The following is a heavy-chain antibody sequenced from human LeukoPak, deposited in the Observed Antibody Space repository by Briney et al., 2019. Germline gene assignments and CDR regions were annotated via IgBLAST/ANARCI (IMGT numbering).Heavy chain of an antibody. CDR3: ARDQPSLQDYYYYMDV. CDR2: IYTTGST. CDR1: GGSISGHY. D-gene: IGHD4-11*01. V-gene: IGHV4-4*09. Sequence: SETLSLTCTVSGGSISGHYWNWIRQPPGKGLEWIGYIYTTGSTDYNPSLKSRVTISVDTSKNQFSLKLSSVTAADTAVYYCARDQPSLQDYYYYMDVWGKGTTVTVSS. J-gene: IGHJ6*03.